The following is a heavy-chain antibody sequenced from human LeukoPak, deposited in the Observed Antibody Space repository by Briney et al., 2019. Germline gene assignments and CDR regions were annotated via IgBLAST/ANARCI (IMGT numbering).Heavy chain of an antibody. CDR2: ISGSGGST. Sequence: ETLSLTCTVSGGSISSYYWSWVRQAPGKGLEWVSAISGSGGSTYYADSVKGRFTISRDNSKNTLYLQMNSLRAEDTAVYYCAKKVGRIAVAGTIDPWGQGTLVTVSS. CDR3: AKKVGRIAVAGTIDP. CDR1: GGSISSYY. D-gene: IGHD6-19*01. V-gene: IGHV3-23*01. J-gene: IGHJ5*02.